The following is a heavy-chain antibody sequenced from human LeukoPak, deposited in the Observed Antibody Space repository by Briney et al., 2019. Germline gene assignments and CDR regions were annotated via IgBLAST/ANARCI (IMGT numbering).Heavy chain of an antibody. CDR3: ARDGRGTSYDYVWGSYPSDAFDI. D-gene: IGHD3-16*02. V-gene: IGHV3-7*01. J-gene: IGHJ3*02. CDR2: IKQDGSEK. Sequence: GGSLRLSCAASGFTFSSYWMSWVRQAPGKGLEWVANIKQDGSEKYYVDSVKGRFTISRDNAKNSLYLQMNSLRAEDTAVYYCARDGRGTSYDYVWGSYPSDAFDIWGQGTMVTVSS. CDR1: GFTFSSYW.